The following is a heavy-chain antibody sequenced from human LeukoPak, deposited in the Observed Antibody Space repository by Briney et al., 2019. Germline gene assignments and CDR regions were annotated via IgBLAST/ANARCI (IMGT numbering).Heavy chain of an antibody. D-gene: IGHD3-22*01. CDR2: IYYSGST. V-gene: IGHV4-39*02. Sequence: SETLSLTCTVSGGSISSSSYYWGWIRQPPGKGLEWIGSIYYSGSTYYNPSLKSRVTISVDTSKNQFSLKLSSVTAADTAGYYCARDPQASSGLGYWGQGTLVTVSS. CDR3: ARDPQASSGLGY. J-gene: IGHJ4*02. CDR1: GGSISSSSYY.